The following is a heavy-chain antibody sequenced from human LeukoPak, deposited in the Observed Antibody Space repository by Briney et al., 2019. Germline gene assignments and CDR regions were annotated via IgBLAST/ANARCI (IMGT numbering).Heavy chain of an antibody. J-gene: IGHJ3*02. CDR1: GGSISRGGYY. CDR2: IYYSGST. Sequence: PSETLSLTCTVSGGSISRGGYYWSWIRQHPGKGLEWIGYIYYSGSTYYNPSLKSRVTISVDTSKNQFSLKLSSVTAADTAVYYCARVRFWEWLFESDAFDIWGQGTMVTVSS. CDR3: ARVRFWEWLFESDAFDI. V-gene: IGHV4-31*03. D-gene: IGHD3-3*01.